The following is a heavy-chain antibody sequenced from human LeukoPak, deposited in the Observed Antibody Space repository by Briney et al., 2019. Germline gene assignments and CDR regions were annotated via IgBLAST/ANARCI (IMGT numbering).Heavy chain of an antibody. V-gene: IGHV3-21*01. Sequence: GGSLRLSCAASGFTFSSYSMNWVRQAPGKGLEWVSSISSSSSYIYYADSVKGRFTISRDNAKNSLYLQMNSLRAEDTAVYYCARDRQWLEGPYYMDVWGKGTTVTVSS. CDR2: ISSSSSYI. D-gene: IGHD6-19*01. J-gene: IGHJ6*03. CDR3: ARDRQWLEGPYYMDV. CDR1: GFTFSSYS.